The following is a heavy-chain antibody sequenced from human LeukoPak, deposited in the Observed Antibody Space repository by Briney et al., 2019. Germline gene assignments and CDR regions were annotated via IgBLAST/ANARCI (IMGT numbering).Heavy chain of an antibody. Sequence: SETLSLTCTVSGYSISSGYYWGWIRQPPGKGLEWIGSIYHSGSTYYNPSLKSRVTISVDTSKNQFSLKLSSVTAADTAVYYCARDPEERITIFGVVIPNWFDAWGQGTLVTVSS. V-gene: IGHV4-38-2*02. CDR3: ARDPEERITIFGVVIPNWFDA. D-gene: IGHD3-3*01. CDR2: IYHSGST. CDR1: GYSISSGYY. J-gene: IGHJ5*02.